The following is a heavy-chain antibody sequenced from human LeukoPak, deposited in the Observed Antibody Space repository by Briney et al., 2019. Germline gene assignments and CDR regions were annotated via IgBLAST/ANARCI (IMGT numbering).Heavy chain of an antibody. Sequence: GGSLRLSCAASGFSFSSYAMSWVRQAPGKGLEWVSGISGSGGSTYYADSVKGRFTISRDNSKNTLYLQMNSLRAEDTAVYYCAKDWRYYYDSSGYYSDWGQGTLVTVSS. CDR3: AKDWRYYYDSSGYYSD. V-gene: IGHV3-23*01. J-gene: IGHJ4*02. D-gene: IGHD3-22*01. CDR1: GFSFSSYA. CDR2: ISGSGGST.